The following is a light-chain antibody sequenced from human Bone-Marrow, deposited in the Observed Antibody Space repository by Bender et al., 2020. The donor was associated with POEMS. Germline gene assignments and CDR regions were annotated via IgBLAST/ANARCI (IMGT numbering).Light chain of an antibody. CDR1: SGDVGTYDL. J-gene: IGLJ2*01. V-gene: IGLV2-23*02. CDR3: CTYAGRQNLL. Sequence: QSALTQPASVSGSPGQSITISCTGTSGDVGTYDLVSWYQQHPGKAPKLIIYQVNKWPSGVSYRFSGSKSGNTASLTIFGLQAEDEADYYCCTYAGRQNLLFGGGTKLTVL. CDR2: QVN.